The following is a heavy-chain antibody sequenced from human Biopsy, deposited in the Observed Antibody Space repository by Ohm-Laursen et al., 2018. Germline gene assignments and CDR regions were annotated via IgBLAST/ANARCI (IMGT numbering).Heavy chain of an antibody. CDR3: ARATNSTGWPYYYFYGMDV. CDR2: IYYSGST. Sequence: SDTLSLTCTVSGGSISSDYWSWIRQPPGKGLEWIGYIYYSGSTNYNPSLKSRVTISVDTSKNQFSLRLNSVTAADTAVYYCARATNSTGWPYYYFYGMDVWGQGTTVTVSS. D-gene: IGHD2/OR15-2a*01. J-gene: IGHJ6*02. V-gene: IGHV4-59*07. CDR1: GGSISSDY.